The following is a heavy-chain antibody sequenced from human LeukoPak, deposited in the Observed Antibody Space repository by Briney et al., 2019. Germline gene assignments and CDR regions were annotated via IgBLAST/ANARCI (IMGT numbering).Heavy chain of an antibody. CDR1: GFTFDDYG. J-gene: IGHJ6*03. CDR2: ISSSSSYI. Sequence: GGSLRLSCAASGFTFDDYGMSWVRQAPGKGLEWVSSISSSSSYIYYADSVKGRFTISRDNAKNSLYLQMNSLRAEDTAVYYCARDQGSSGSLYYMDVWGKGTTVTVSS. D-gene: IGHD3-10*01. CDR3: ARDQGSSGSLYYMDV. V-gene: IGHV3-21*01.